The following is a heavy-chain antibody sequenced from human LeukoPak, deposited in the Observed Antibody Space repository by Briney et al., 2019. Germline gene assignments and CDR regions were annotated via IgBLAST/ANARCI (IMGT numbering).Heavy chain of an antibody. Sequence: GASVKVSCKASGYTFTSYYMRWVRQAPGQGLEWMGRINPSGGSTSYAQKVQGRVTMTRDMSTSTVYMELSRLRSEATDVYYCARDSSGELRSSYYYMDVWGKGTTVTVSS. D-gene: IGHD6-19*01. J-gene: IGHJ6*03. CDR1: GYTFTSYY. V-gene: IGHV1-46*01. CDR3: ARDSSGELRSSYYYMDV. CDR2: INPSGGST.